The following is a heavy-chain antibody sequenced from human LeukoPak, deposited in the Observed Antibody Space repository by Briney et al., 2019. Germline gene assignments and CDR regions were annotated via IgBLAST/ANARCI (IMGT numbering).Heavy chain of an antibody. Sequence: GESLKISCKGSGYSFTSYWIGWVRQMPGKGLEWMGIIYPGDSDTRYSPSFQGQVTISADKSISTAYLQRSSLEASDSAMYYCAGRGAAAEVDYWGQGTLVTVSS. CDR1: GYSFTSYW. J-gene: IGHJ4*02. V-gene: IGHV5-51*01. CDR2: IYPGDSDT. CDR3: AGRGAAAEVDY. D-gene: IGHD6-13*01.